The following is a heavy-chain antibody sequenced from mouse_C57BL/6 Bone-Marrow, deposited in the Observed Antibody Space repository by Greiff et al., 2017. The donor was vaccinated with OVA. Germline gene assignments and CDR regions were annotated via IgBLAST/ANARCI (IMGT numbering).Heavy chain of an antibody. CDR1: GFTFSSYA. V-gene: IGHV5-4*01. CDR3: ARDRSFITTVVATPYAMDY. Sequence: EVKLVESGGGLVKPGGSLTLSCAASGFTFSSYAMSWVRQTPEKRLEWVATISDGGSYTYYPDNVKGRFTISRDNAKNNLYLQMSHLKSEDTAMYYCARDRSFITTVVATPYAMDYWGQGTSVTVSS. CDR2: ISDGGSYT. D-gene: IGHD1-1*01. J-gene: IGHJ4*01.